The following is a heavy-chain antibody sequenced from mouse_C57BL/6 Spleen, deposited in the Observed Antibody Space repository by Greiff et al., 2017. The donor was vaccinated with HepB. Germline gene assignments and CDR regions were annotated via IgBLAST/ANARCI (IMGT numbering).Heavy chain of an antibody. D-gene: IGHD1-1*01. CDR1: GFNIKDYY. Sequence: EVQLQQSGAELVRPGASVKLSCTASGFNIKDYYMHWVKQRPEQGLEWIGRIDPEDGDTEYAPKFQGKATMTADTSSNTAYLQLSSLTSEDTAVYYCTPYYVGSSYEDFDGWGTGTTVTVSS. CDR2: IDPEDGDT. V-gene: IGHV14-1*01. J-gene: IGHJ1*03. CDR3: TPYYVGSSYEDFDG.